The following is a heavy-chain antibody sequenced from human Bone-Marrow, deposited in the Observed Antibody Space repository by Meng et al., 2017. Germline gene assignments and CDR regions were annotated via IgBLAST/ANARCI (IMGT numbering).Heavy chain of an antibody. Sequence: GESLKISCTASGFSFSSYSLNWVRQAPGKGLEWVSSISGDSVHIMYGDSAKGRFTTSRDDAESSTYLQMNNLRAEDTAVYYCARDSYDYVWGSYRYNYFDYWGQGTLVTVSS. CDR3: ARDSYDYVWGSYRYNYFDY. J-gene: IGHJ4*02. CDR1: GFSFSSYS. V-gene: IGHV3-21*04. D-gene: IGHD3-16*02. CDR2: ISGDSVHI.